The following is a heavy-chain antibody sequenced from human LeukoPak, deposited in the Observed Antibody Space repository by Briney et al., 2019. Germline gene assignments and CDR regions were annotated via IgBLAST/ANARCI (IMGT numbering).Heavy chain of an antibody. CDR3: ARRSDCTSTSCYRGFDY. D-gene: IGHD2-2*01. V-gene: IGHV4-39*07. CDR1: GGSISTTTYY. CDR2: IHYSGTT. Sequence: PSETLSLTCTVSGGSISTTTYYWDWIRQPPGKGLEWVGGIHYSGTTYYNPPLKSRVTISVDSSKNQFSLKLSSVTAADTAVYYCARRSDCTSTSCYRGFDYWGQGTLVTVSS. J-gene: IGHJ4*02.